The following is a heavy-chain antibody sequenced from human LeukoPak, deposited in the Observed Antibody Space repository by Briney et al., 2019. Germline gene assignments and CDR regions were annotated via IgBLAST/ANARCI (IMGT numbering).Heavy chain of an antibody. CDR3: ASFIDFWSGYTDY. D-gene: IGHD3-3*01. CDR2: IKQDGSEK. Sequence: GGSLRLSCAASGFTFSSYWMSWVRQAPGKGLECVANIKQDGSEKYYVDSVKGRFTISRDNAKNSLYLQMNSLRAEDTAVYHCASFIDFWSGYTDYWGQGTLVTVSS. CDR1: GFTFSSYW. V-gene: IGHV3-7*01. J-gene: IGHJ4*02.